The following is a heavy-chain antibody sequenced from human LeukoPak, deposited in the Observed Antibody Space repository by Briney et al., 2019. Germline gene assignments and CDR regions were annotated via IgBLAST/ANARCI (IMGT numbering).Heavy chain of an antibody. V-gene: IGHV4-39*07. Sequence: SETLSLTCSVSGGSISSISYYWGWIRQPPGKGLEWNGGIYYSGSTYYNPSLKSLITISVDTSENQLSLKLSSVTAADTAVYYCARDPGGNSDYWGQGTLVTVSS. D-gene: IGHD4-23*01. CDR2: IYYSGST. CDR3: ARDPGGNSDY. CDR1: GGSISSISYY. J-gene: IGHJ4*02.